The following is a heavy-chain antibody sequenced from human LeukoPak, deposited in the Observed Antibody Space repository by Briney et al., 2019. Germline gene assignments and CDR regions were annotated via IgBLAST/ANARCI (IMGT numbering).Heavy chain of an antibody. CDR1: GFTFSGYE. CDR2: ISSSGGTI. CDR3: ARESQKFPYYYYGMDV. J-gene: IGHJ6*04. Sequence: PGGSLRLSCAASGFTFSGYEMNWVRQAPGKGLEWVSYISSSGGTIYYADSVKGRFTISRDNAKNSLYLQMNSLRAEDTAVYYCARESQKFPYYYYGMDVWGKGTTVTVSS. V-gene: IGHV3-48*03.